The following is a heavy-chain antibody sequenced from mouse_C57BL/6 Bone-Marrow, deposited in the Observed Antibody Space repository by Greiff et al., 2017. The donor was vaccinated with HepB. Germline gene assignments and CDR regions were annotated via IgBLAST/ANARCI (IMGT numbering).Heavy chain of an antibody. CDR2: IYPSDSET. CDR3: ARRYYGSSYGY. Sequence: QVQLQQPGAELVRPGSSVKLSCKASGYTFTSYWMDWVKQRPGRGLEWIGNIYPSDSETHYNQKFKDKATLTVDKSSSTAYMQLSSLTSEDSAVYYCARRYYGSSYGYWGQGTTLTVSS. D-gene: IGHD1-1*01. V-gene: IGHV1-61*01. CDR1: GYTFTSYW. J-gene: IGHJ2*01.